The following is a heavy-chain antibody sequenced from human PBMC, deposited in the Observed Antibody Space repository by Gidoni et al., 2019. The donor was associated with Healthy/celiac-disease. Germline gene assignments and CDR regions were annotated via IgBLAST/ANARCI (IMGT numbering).Heavy chain of an antibody. D-gene: IGHD4-4*01. V-gene: IGHV3-48*01. J-gene: IGHJ4*02. Sequence: EVQLVESGGDLVQPGGSLRLSCEASGFTFSSYSMNWVRQAPGKGLEWVSYISSSSSTIYYADSVKGRFTISRDNAKNSLYLQMNSLRAEDTAVYYCARHPDYIPAQDFDYWGQGTLVTVSS. CDR1: GFTFSSYS. CDR2: ISSSSSTI. CDR3: ARHPDYIPAQDFDY.